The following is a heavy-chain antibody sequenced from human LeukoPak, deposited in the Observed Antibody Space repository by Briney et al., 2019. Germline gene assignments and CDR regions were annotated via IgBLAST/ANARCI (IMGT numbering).Heavy chain of an antibody. Sequence: GGSLRLSCAASGFTFSSYGMHWVRQAPGKGLEWVAVISYDGSNKYYADSVKGRFTISRDNSKNTLYLQMNSLRAEDTAVYYCAKSSRGYSYDTFDYWGQGTLVTDSS. CDR3: AKSSRGYSYDTFDY. V-gene: IGHV3-30*18. CDR1: GFTFSSYG. CDR2: ISYDGSNK. J-gene: IGHJ4*02. D-gene: IGHD5-18*01.